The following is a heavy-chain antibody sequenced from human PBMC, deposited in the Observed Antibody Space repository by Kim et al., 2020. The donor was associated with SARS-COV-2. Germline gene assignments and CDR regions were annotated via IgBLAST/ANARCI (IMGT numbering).Heavy chain of an antibody. D-gene: IGHD2-21*02. V-gene: IGHV1-8*01. CDR3: ARVAYCGGDCYSGDWFDP. Sequence: ASVKVSCKASGYTFTSYDINWVRQATGQGLEWMGWMNPNSGNTGYAQKFQGRVTMTRNTSISTAYMELSSLRSEDMAVYYCARVAYCGGDCYSGDWFDPWGQGTLVTVSS. CDR1: GYTFTSYD. J-gene: IGHJ5*02. CDR2: MNPNSGNT.